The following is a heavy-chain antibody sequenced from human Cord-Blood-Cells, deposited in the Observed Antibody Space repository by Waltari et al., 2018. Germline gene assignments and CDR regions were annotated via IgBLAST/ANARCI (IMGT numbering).Heavy chain of an antibody. CDR1: GYPPTDLS. D-gene: IGHD7-27*01. CDR3: ATSYNWGSRGLFDY. J-gene: IGHJ4*02. CDR2: FDPEDGET. Sequence: QVQLVQSGAEVKKPGASVKVSCKVSGYPPTDLSMHWVRQAPGKGLEWMGGFDPEDGETIYAQKFQGRVTMTEDTSTDTAYMELSSLRSEDTAVYYCATSYNWGSRGLFDYWGQGTLVTVSS. V-gene: IGHV1-24*01.